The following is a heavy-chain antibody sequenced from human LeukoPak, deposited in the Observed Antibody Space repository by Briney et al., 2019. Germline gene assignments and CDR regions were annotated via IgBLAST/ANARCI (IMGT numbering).Heavy chain of an antibody. J-gene: IGHJ4*02. CDR2: ICGSGGST. V-gene: IGHV3-23*01. CDR1: GFNFSSYA. D-gene: IGHD6-13*01. CDR3: AKDGEYSSSWGYYFDY. Sequence: PGGSLRPSCAAFGFNFSSYAMSWGRQASGKGVGWVSAICGSGGSTYYADSVKGRFTISRDNSKNTLYLQMNSLRAEDTAVYYCAKDGEYSSSWGYYFDYWGQGTLVTVSS.